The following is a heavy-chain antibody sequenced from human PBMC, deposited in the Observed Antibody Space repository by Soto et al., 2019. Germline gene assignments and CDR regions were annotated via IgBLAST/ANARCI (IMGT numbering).Heavy chain of an antibody. CDR1: GGSISSYY. D-gene: IGHD3-10*01. Sequence: QVQLQESGPGLVKPSETLSLTCTVSGGSISSYYWSWIRQPPGKGLEWIGYIYYSGSTNYNPSLKSRVTISVDTSKHQCSLKLSSVTAADTAVYYCARYGSGSSVWFDPWGQGTLVTVSS. V-gene: IGHV4-59*01. CDR3: ARYGSGSSVWFDP. CDR2: IYYSGST. J-gene: IGHJ5*02.